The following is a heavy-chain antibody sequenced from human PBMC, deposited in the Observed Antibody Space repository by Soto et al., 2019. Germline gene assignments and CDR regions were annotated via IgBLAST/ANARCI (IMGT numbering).Heavy chain of an antibody. CDR3: ARDGWGSNWYFDL. CDR1: GFTFSNYA. CDR2: ISYDGKQT. D-gene: IGHD3-16*01. Sequence: GGSLRLSCAASGFTFSNYAMSWVRQAPGKGLEWVAVISYDGKQTYYADSVKGRFTISKDKSKRTLFLQMNSLRVDDTAVYYCARDGWGSNWYFDLWGRGTLVTVSS. J-gene: IGHJ2*01. V-gene: IGHV3-30*03.